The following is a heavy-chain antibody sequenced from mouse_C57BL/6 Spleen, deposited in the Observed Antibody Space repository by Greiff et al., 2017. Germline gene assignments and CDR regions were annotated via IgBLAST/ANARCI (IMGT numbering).Heavy chain of an antibody. CDR3: ARWRDGNWYCDV. V-gene: IGHV7-3*01. CDR2: IRNKANGYTT. CDR1: GFTFTDYY. J-gene: IGHJ1*03. D-gene: IGHD2-1*01. Sequence: EVKLVESGGGLVQPGGSLSLSCAASGFTFTDYYMSWVRQPPGKALEWLGFIRNKANGYTTEYSASVKGRFTISRDNSQSILYLQMNALRAEDSATYYCARWRDGNWYCDVWGTGTTVTVSS.